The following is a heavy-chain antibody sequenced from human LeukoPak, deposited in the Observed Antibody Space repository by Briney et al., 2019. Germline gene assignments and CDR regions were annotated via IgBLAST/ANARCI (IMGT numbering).Heavy chain of an antibody. Sequence: SETLSLTCTVSGGSISSYYWSWIRQPPGKGLEWIGYIYYSGSTNYNPSLKSRVTISVDTSKNQFSPKLSSVTAADTAAYYCASQLWSGDYYYYMDVWGKGTTVTVSS. V-gene: IGHV4-59*08. CDR3: ASQLWSGDYYYYMDV. J-gene: IGHJ6*03. CDR2: IYYSGST. D-gene: IGHD3-10*01. CDR1: GGSISSYY.